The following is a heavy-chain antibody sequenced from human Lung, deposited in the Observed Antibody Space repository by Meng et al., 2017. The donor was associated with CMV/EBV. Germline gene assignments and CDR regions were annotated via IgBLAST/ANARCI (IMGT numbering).Heavy chain of an antibody. V-gene: IGHV4-39*07. Sequence: LQLQESGPGLVKPWDTRSLTCTVSGGSIRSSSHYWGWIRQPPGKGLEWIGNIYYSGLTSYNPSLKSRVTISVDTSKNQFSLKLSPVTAADTAVFYCARVWANGEGWFDPWGQGTLVTVSS. CDR2: IYYSGLT. CDR1: GGSIRSSSHY. D-gene: IGHD2-8*01. CDR3: ARVWANGEGWFDP. J-gene: IGHJ5*02.